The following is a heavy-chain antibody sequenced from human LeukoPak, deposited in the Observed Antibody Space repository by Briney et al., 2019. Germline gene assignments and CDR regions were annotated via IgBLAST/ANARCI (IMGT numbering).Heavy chain of an antibody. D-gene: IGHD6-13*01. CDR2: ISSSSSYI. Sequence: GGSLRLSCAASGFTFSRYSVNWVRQAPGKGLEAVSSISSSSSYIYYADSVKGRFTISRDNAKNSLYLQMNSLRAGDTAVYYCARGRGGIAAADYFDYWGQGTLVTVSS. J-gene: IGHJ4*02. CDR3: ARGRGGIAAADYFDY. CDR1: GFTFSRYS. V-gene: IGHV3-21*01.